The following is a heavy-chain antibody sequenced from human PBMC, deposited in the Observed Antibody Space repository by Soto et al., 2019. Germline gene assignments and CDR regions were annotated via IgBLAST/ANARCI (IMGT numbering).Heavy chain of an antibody. J-gene: IGHJ4*02. V-gene: IGHV3-33*01. CDR3: ARVEGGSGEFTDY. CDR2: IWYDGSNK. CDR1: GFTFSSYG. Sequence: GGSLRLSCAASGFTFSSYGMHWVRQAPGKGLEWVAVIWYDGSNKYYADSVKGRFTISRDNSKNTLYLQMNSLRAEDTAVYYCARVEGGSGEFTDYWGQGTLVTVSS. D-gene: IGHD2-15*01.